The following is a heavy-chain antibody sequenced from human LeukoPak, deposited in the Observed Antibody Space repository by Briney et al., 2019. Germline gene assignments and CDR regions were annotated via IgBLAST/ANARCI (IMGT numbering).Heavy chain of an antibody. CDR1: GFTFSSYT. CDR3: AKDNSGYSSSWFDY. V-gene: IGHV3-23*01. D-gene: IGHD6-13*01. CDR2: ISGSGGST. Sequence: PGGSLRLSCAASGFTFSSYTMSWVRQAPGKGLEWVSAISGSGGSTYYADSVKGRFTISRDNSKNTLYLQMNSLRAEDTAVYYCAKDNSGYSSSWFDYWGQGTLVTVSS. J-gene: IGHJ4*02.